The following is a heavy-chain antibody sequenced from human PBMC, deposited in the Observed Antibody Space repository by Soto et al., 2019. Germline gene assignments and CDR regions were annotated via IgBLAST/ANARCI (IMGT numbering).Heavy chain of an antibody. CDR3: AKETVGGTAAAGAFDY. D-gene: IGHD6-13*01. CDR1: GFTFSSYG. Sequence: PGGSLRLSCAASGFTFSSYGIHWVRQAPGKGLEWVTVISYDGSNKYYADSVKGRFTISRDNSKNALYLQMNSLRAEDTAVYYCAKETVGGTAAAGAFDYWGQGTLVTVSS. J-gene: IGHJ4*02. V-gene: IGHV3-30*18. CDR2: ISYDGSNK.